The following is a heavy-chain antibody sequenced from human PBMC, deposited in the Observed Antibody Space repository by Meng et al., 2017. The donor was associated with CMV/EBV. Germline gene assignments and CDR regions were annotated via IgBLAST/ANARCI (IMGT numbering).Heavy chain of an antibody. V-gene: IGHV3-30-3*01. J-gene: IGHJ6*02. CDR1: GFTFSSYA. Sequence: GESLKISCAASGFTFSSYAMHWVRQAPGKGLEWVAVISYDGSNKYYADSVKGRFTISRDNSKNTLYLQMNSLRAEDTAVYYCARDRGGYSYGYYYYGMDVWGQGTTVTVSS. D-gene: IGHD5-18*01. CDR2: ISYDGSNK. CDR3: ARDRGGYSYGYYYYGMDV.